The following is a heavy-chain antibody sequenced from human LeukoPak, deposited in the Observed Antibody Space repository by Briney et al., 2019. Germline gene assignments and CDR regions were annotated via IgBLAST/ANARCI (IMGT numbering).Heavy chain of an antibody. CDR3: ARGGYSSSQPSNWFDP. Sequence: ASVKVSCKASGYTFTSYGISWVRQAPGQGLEWMGWINPNSGGTNYAQKFQGRVTMTRDASISTAYMELSRLRSDDTAVYYCARGGYSSSQPSNWFDPWGQGTLVTVSS. CDR2: INPNSGGT. V-gene: IGHV1-2*02. D-gene: IGHD6-13*01. J-gene: IGHJ5*02. CDR1: GYTFTSYG.